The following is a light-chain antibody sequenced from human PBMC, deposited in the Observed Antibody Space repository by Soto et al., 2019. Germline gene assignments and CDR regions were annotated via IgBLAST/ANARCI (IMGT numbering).Light chain of an antibody. CDR3: QQYNNWPLT. CDR2: GAS. CDR1: QSVTSD. V-gene: IGKV3-15*01. Sequence: EIVMTQSPATLSVSPGARATLSCRASQSVTSDLAWYQQKPGQAPRLLIYGASTRATAFPARFSGSGSGTEFTLTISSLQSADFAVSYCQQYNNWPLTFGGGTKVEIK. J-gene: IGKJ4*01.